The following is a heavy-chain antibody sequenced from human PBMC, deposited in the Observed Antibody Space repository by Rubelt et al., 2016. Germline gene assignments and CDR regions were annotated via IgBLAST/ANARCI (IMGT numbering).Heavy chain of an antibody. CDR2: ISAYNGNT. V-gene: IGHV1-18*01. CDR1: GYTFTSYG. D-gene: IGHD1-1*01. CDR3: ARDQLALYAFDI. J-gene: IGHJ3*02. Sequence: QVQLVQSGAEVKKPGASVKVSCKASGYTFTSYGISWVRQAPGQGLEWLGWISAYNGNTNYAQKLQGRFTMTTESSTSTAYMELRSLRSDDTAVYYCARDQLALYAFDIWGQGTMVTVSS.